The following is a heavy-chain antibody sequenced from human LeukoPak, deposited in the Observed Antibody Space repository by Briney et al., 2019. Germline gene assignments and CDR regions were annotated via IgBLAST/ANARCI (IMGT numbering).Heavy chain of an antibody. CDR2: IYYTGAT. Sequence: SETLSLTCTVSGGSIGSNYWTWIRQPPGKGLEYIGYIYYTGATNYNPSLKSRVTISVDTSKNQFSMKMTSVTAADTAVYFCAKYGNSGWVIDNWGQGTLVTVSS. D-gene: IGHD6-19*01. CDR1: GGSIGSNY. V-gene: IGHV4-59*08. J-gene: IGHJ4*02. CDR3: AKYGNSGWVIDN.